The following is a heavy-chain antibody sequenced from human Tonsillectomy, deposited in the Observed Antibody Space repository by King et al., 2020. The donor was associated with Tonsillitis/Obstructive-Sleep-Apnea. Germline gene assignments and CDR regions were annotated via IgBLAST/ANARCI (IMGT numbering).Heavy chain of an antibody. Sequence: VQLQQWGAGLLKPSETLSLTCAVYGGSFSGYYWRWIRQPPGKGLEWIGEINHSGSTNYNPSLKSRVTITVDTSKNQFSLKLNSVTAADTAVYYCARWAQCLVGHYYMYVWGKGTTVTVSS. CDR1: GGSFSGYY. CDR2: INHSGST. D-gene: IGHD6-19*01. CDR3: ARWAQCLVGHYYMYV. J-gene: IGHJ6*03. V-gene: IGHV4-34*01.